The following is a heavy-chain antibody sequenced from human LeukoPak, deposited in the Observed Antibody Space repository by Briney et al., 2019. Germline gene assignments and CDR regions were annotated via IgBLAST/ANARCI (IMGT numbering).Heavy chain of an antibody. J-gene: IGHJ4*02. CDR2: IFDGKTI. CDR1: GESLNYYY. Sequence: RAAETLSLICAVCGESLNYYYWRWMRQSPGKGLEWIGDIFDGKTINYNPSLKSRVTISAATSSQQFSLNLKSVTAADTAVYFCASGAWAARLNSWAQGALVIVPS. D-gene: IGHD4-23*01. V-gene: IGHV4-34*12. CDR3: ASGAWAARLNS.